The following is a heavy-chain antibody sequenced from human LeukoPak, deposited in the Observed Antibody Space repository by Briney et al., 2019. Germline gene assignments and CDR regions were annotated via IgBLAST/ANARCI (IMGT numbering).Heavy chain of an antibody. Sequence: GGSLTLSCAPSGFAFCSYAMTWLRPAPGTGLEGVSHIRSDGTNINYADSVKGRFTMSRDNAKNSLYLQMNSLRDEDTAVYYCARDRDGYKTLDSWGQGTLVTVSS. CDR1: GFAFCSYA. J-gene: IGHJ4*02. CDR2: IRSDGTNI. V-gene: IGHV3-48*03. D-gene: IGHD5-24*01. CDR3: ARDRDGYKTLDS.